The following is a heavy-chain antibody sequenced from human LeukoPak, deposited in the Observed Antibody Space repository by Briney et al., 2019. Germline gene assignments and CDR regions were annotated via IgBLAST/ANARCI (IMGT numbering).Heavy chain of an antibody. J-gene: IGHJ6*02. V-gene: IGHV3-72*01. CDR1: GFTFSSYA. CDR2: TKNQANSYTT. D-gene: IGHD3-22*01. Sequence: PAGTLSLTCAASGFTFSSYAMHWIRQAPGKGLEWVGRTKNQANSYTTEYPASVKGRFTISRDDSKTSLYLQMNSLKTEDTAVYYCARVGITYYYDSSGSYHGPFRGVLDVWGQGTTVTVSS. CDR3: ARVGITYYYDSSGSYHGPFRGVLDV.